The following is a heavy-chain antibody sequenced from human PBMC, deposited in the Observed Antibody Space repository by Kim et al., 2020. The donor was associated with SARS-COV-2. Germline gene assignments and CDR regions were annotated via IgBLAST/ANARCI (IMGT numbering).Heavy chain of an antibody. Sequence: VGSLRLACAASGFTVSSNYMSWVRQAPGKGLEWVSVIYSGGSTYYADSVKGRFTISRDNSKNTLYLQMNSLRAEDTAVYYCARDGGTMIEPGHWFDPWGQGTLVTVSS. J-gene: IGHJ5*02. D-gene: IGHD3-22*01. CDR1: GFTVSSNY. CDR3: ARDGGTMIEPGHWFDP. V-gene: IGHV3-53*01. CDR2: IYSGGST.